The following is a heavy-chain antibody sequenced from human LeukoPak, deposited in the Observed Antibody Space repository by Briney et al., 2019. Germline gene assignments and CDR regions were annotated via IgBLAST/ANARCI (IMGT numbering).Heavy chain of an antibody. D-gene: IGHD1-26*01. V-gene: IGHV3-15*01. CDR3: TTPPIGFYYDLDV. Sequence: GGSLRLSCAASGFTFNNAWMTWVRQAPGKGLEWVGRITSYTDGGTTDYAAPVRGRFTISRDDSKNTLYLQINSLKIEDTAVYYCTTPPIGFYYDLDVWGQGTTVIVSS. J-gene: IGHJ6*02. CDR2: ITSYTDGGTT. CDR1: GFTFNNAW.